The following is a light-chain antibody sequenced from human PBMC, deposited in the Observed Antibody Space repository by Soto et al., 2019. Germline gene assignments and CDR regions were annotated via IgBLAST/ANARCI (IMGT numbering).Light chain of an antibody. CDR3: CSYAGTGTWV. CDR1: SSDIGSY. J-gene: IGLJ3*02. Sequence: QSALTQPASVSGSPGQSITISCTGTSSDIGSYVSWYQQHPGKAPNLMIYEGSKWPSGVSNRFSGSKSGNTASLTISGLQAEDEADYYCCSYAGTGTWVFGGGTKLTVL. V-gene: IGLV2-23*01. CDR2: EGS.